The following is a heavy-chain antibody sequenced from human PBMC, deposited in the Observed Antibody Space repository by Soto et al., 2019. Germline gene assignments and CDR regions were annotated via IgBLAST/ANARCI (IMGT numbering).Heavy chain of an antibody. CDR1: GFTFSIYW. CDR2: INDDGSST. Sequence: EVQLVESGGGLVQPGGSLRLSCAASGFTFSIYWMHWVRQAPGKGLEWVSRINDDGSSTSNADPVKGRFTISRDNAKNTLYLEMNSLRVEDTAVYYCARESMWAPDYWGQGTLVAVS. J-gene: IGHJ4*02. V-gene: IGHV3-74*01. CDR3: ARESMWAPDY. D-gene: IGHD1-26*01.